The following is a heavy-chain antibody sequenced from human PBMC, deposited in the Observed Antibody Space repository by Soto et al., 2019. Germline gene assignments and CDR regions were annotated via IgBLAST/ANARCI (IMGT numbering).Heavy chain of an antibody. Sequence: SVKVSCKASGGSFNSHSFSWVRQAPGQGLEWVGTIIPIFNTSTYAERFQGRVTITADASTSTAYMDLSSLTSEDSAVYYCATDDTVMVGADSAFDIWGQGTMVT. CDR2: IIPIFNTS. CDR3: ATDDTVMVGADSAFDI. V-gene: IGHV1-69*13. CDR1: GGSFNSHS. D-gene: IGHD4-17*01. J-gene: IGHJ3*02.